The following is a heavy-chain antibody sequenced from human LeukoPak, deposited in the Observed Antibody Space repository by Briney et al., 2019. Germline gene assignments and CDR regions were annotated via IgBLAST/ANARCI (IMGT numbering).Heavy chain of an antibody. CDR2: SYHGGKT. Sequence: SETLSHTRTGSGGSIGRDYWPSILQPAARGLEWMGYSYHGGKTYYNPSLQSQITMHVLTSKNQFSLKLSSVTAADTAVYFCATHRRVSVAALEWGDYYYHMDVWGKGTTVTVSS. CDR1: GGSIGRDY. V-gene: IGHV4-59*08. J-gene: IGHJ6*03. CDR3: ATHRRVSVAALEWGDYYYHMDV. D-gene: IGHD3-3*02.